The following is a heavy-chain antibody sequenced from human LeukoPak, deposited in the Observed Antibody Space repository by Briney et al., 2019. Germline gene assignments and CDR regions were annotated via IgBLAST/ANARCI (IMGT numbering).Heavy chain of an antibody. D-gene: IGHD5-18*01. V-gene: IGHV3-30*04. CDR2: ISYDGSNK. CDR3: ARDGRYSYGYVGIF. Sequence: GGSLRLSCAASGFTFSSYAMHWVRQAPGKGLEWVAVISYDGSNKYYADSVKGRFTISGDNSKNTLYLQMNSLRAEDTAVYYCARDGRYSYGYVGIFWGQGTLVTVSS. CDR1: GFTFSSYA. J-gene: IGHJ4*02.